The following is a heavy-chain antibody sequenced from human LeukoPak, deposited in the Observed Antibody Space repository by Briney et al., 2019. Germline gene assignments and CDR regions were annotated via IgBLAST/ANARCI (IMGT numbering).Heavy chain of an antibody. J-gene: IGHJ6*03. V-gene: IGHV3-23*01. Sequence: PGGSLRLSCAGSGFTFSSYAMSWVRQAPGKGLEWVSAISGNGDRTYYADSVKGRFSISRDNSKNTLYLQMNSLRAEDTAVYYCAKGGRTGKSISMIRGVRNYYYYMDVWGKGTTVTISS. D-gene: IGHD3-10*01. CDR1: GFTFSSYA. CDR2: ISGNGDRT. CDR3: AKGGRTGKSISMIRGVRNYYYYMDV.